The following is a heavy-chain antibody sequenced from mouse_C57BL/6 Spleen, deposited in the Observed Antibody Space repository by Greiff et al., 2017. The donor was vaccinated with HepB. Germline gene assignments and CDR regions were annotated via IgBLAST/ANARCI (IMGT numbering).Heavy chain of an antibody. CDR2: IRLKSDNYAT. D-gene: IGHD6-1*01. J-gene: IGHJ4*01. CDR3: TTSPPYAMDY. V-gene: IGHV6-3*01. Sequence: DVMLVESGGGLVQPGGSMKLSCVASGFTFSNYWMNWVRQSPEKGLEWVAQIRLKSDNYATHYAESVKGRFTISRDDSKSSVYLQMNNLRAEDTGIYYCTTSPPYAMDYWGQGTSVTVSS. CDR1: GFTFSNYW.